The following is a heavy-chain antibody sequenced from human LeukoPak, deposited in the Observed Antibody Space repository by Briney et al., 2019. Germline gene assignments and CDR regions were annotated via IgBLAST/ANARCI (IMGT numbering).Heavy chain of an antibody. D-gene: IGHD1-1*01. CDR1: GFTLGSYW. V-gene: IGHV3-7*02. CDR2: IKEDGSET. Sequence: PGGSLRLSCAASGFTLGSYWMTWVRQAPRKGLEWAAAIKEDGSETYYVDSVKGRFTISRDNAKNSLYLQMSSLRAEDTAAYYRARTTYGDYWGQGTLVTVSS. CDR3: ARTTYGDY. J-gene: IGHJ4*02.